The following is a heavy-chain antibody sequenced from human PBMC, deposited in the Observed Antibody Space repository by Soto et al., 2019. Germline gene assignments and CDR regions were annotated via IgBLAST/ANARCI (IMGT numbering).Heavy chain of an antibody. V-gene: IGHV3-23*01. CDR3: VKSRGSSGLYYFDD. CDR1: GFTFNNYA. J-gene: IGHJ4*02. CDR2: ISGGGLST. D-gene: IGHD6-19*01. Sequence: EVQLLNSGGGLVQPGGSLALSCTASGFTFNNYALSWVRQAPGKGLEWVSGISGGGLSTYYADLVKGRFSFSRDSSTKTVHLQMNSLRAEDTALYYCVKSRGSSGLYYFDDWGQGTLVTVSS.